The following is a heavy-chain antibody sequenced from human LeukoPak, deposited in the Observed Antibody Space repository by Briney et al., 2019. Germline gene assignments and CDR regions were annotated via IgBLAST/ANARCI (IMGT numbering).Heavy chain of an antibody. CDR3: AKVRAYGPGSYSPGFDP. V-gene: IGHV3-23*01. CDR1: GFTFSSYA. CDR2: ISGSGGST. Sequence: PGGSLRLSCAASGFTFSSYAMSWVRQAPGKGLEWVSAISGSGGSTYYADSVKGRFTISRDNSKNTLYLQMNSLRAEDTAVYYCAKVRAYGPGSYSPGFDPWGQGTLVTVSS. D-gene: IGHD3-10*01. J-gene: IGHJ5*02.